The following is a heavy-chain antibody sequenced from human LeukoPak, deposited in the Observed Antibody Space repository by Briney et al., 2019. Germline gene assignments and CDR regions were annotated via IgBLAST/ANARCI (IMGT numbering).Heavy chain of an antibody. V-gene: IGHV3-64*01. J-gene: IGHJ4*02. CDR1: GFTFSTYT. CDR2: ISSNGGSK. Sequence: GGSLRLSCAASGFTFSTYTMQWVRQAPGKGLEYVSAISSNGGSKYYANSVKGRFTISRDNSKNTLYLQMGSLRAEDMAVYHCARVGPVDDSGDYAHDYWGQGTLVTVSS. D-gene: IGHD4-17*01. CDR3: ARVGPVDDSGDYAHDY.